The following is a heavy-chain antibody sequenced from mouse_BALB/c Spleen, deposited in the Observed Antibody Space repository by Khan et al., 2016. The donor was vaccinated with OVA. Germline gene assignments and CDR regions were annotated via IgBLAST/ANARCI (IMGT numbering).Heavy chain of an antibody. CDR2: IWGGGGT. D-gene: IGHD2-14*01. CDR1: GFSLSRYN. J-gene: IGHJ4*01. V-gene: IGHV2-6-4*01. Sequence: QVQLKDSGPGLVAPSQSLSITCTVSGFSLSRYNVHWVRQPPGKGLEWLGMIWGGGGTDYTSALKSRLSISKDDSKRQVFLKMNSLQTDDTAMYYSTRAYYMYDGYYAMDYWGQGTSVTVSS. CDR3: TRAYYMYDGYYAMDY.